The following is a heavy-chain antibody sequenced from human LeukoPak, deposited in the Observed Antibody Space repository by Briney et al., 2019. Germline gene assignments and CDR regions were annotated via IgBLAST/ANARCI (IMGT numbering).Heavy chain of an antibody. D-gene: IGHD3-22*01. CDR3: ARARPWDSSRSYYFGMDV. CDR1: GFTFSSYA. CDR2: ISYDGSNK. Sequence: GGSLRLSCAASGFTFSSYAMHWVRQAPGKGLEWVAVISYDGSNKYYADSVRGRFSISRDSSKNTVYLQMNSLGDEDTAVYYCARARPWDSSRSYYFGMDVWGHGTTVTVSS. J-gene: IGHJ6*02. V-gene: IGHV3-30-3*01.